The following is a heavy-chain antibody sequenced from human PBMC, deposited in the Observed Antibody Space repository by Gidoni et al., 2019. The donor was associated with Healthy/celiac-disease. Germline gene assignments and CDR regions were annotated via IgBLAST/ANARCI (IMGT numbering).Heavy chain of an antibody. D-gene: IGHD2-2*01. CDR1: GFTFSSYG. Sequence: QVQLVESGGGVVQPGRSLRLSCAASGFTFSSYGMHWVRQAPGKGLEWVAVIWYDGSNKYYADSVKGRFTISRDNSKNTLYLQMNSLRAEDTAVYYCARDLNRPGCSSTSCYSYFDYWGQGTLVTVSS. CDR2: IWYDGSNK. J-gene: IGHJ4*02. V-gene: IGHV3-33*01. CDR3: ARDLNRPGCSSTSCYSYFDY.